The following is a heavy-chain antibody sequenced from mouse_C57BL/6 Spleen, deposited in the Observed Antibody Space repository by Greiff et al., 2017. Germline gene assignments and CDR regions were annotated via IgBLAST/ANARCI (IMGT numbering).Heavy chain of an antibody. CDR1: GYTFTDYY. D-gene: IGHD2-2*01. J-gene: IGHJ4*01. CDR3: AGGIYYGYDRGYYAMDY. Sequence: EVQLQQSGPELVKPGASVKISCKASGYTFTDYYMNWVKQSHGKSLEWIGDINPNNGGTSYNQKFKGKATLTVDKSSSTAYMELRSLTSEDSAVYYCAGGIYYGYDRGYYAMDYWGQGTSVTVSS. CDR2: INPNNGGT. V-gene: IGHV1-26*01.